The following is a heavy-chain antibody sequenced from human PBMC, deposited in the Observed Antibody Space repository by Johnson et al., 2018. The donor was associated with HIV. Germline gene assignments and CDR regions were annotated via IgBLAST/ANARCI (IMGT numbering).Heavy chain of an antibody. J-gene: IGHJ3*02. D-gene: IGHD1-26*01. CDR1: GFTFDDYA. CDR3: AKGGSYYVNAFDI. V-gene: IGHV3-9*01. Sequence: VQLVESGGGLVQPGRSLRLSCAASGFTFDDYAMHWVRQAPGKGLEWVSGISWNRGSIGDADSVKGRFTISRDNAKNSLYLQMNSLRAEDTAVYYCAKGGSYYVNAFDIWGQGTMVTVSS. CDR2: ISWNRGSI.